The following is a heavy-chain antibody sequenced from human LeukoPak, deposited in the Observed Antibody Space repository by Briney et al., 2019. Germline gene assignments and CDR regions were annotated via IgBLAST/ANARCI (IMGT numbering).Heavy chain of an antibody. J-gene: IGHJ3*02. CDR3: ARDHSITSAFDI. CDR1: VGTFNSYA. D-gene: IGHD5-24*01. V-gene: IGHV1-69*13. Sequence: ASVNVSCKASVGTFNSYAISWVRQAPGQGLEWMGGIIPIFGTENYAQKSQGRVTITADQYTRTAYMEPSSLRSGDTGVYYCARDHSITSAFDIWGQGTMVTVSS. CDR2: IIPIFGTE.